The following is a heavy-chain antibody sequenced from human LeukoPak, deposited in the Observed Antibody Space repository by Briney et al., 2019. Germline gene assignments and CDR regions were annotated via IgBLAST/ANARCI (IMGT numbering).Heavy chain of an antibody. J-gene: IGHJ5*02. D-gene: IGHD3-22*01. CDR1: GGSISSSNW. CDR2: IYHSGST. V-gene: IGHV4-4*02. Sequence: SGTLSLTCAVSGGSISSSNWWSWVRQPPGKGLECIGEIYHSGSTNYNPSLKSRVTISVDKSKNQFSLKLSSVTAADTAVYYCARAGVGRFDSSGYHWFDPWGQGTLVTVSS. CDR3: ARAGVGRFDSSGYHWFDP.